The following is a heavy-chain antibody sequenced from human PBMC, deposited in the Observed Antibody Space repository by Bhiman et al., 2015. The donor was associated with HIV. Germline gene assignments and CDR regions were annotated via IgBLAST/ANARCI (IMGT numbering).Heavy chain of an antibody. Sequence: QVQLVESGGGVVQPGRSLWLSCAASGFTFSSYAMHWVRQAPGKGLEWVVVISYDGTNKYYADSVKGRFTISRDNSENTLYLQMNSLRAEDTAVYYCARERDYYGSGSYVPLYYMDVWGKGTTVTVS. CDR1: GFTFSSYA. J-gene: IGHJ6*03. V-gene: IGHV3-30*04. CDR2: ISYDGTNK. CDR3: ARERDYYGSGSYVPLYYMDV. D-gene: IGHD3-10*01.